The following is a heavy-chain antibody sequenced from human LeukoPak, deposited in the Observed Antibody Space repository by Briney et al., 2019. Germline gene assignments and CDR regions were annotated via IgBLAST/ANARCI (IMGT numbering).Heavy chain of an antibody. CDR2: FDPEDGET. D-gene: IGHD6-19*01. V-gene: IGHV1-24*01. CDR1: GYTLTELS. Sequence: ASVKVSCKVSGYTLTELSMHWVRQAPGKGLEWMGGFDPEDGETIYAQKFQGRVTMTEDTSTDTAYMELSSLRSEDTAVYYCATKALTAPKAVAGTSDYWGQGTLVTVSS. CDR3: ATKALTAPKAVAGTSDY. J-gene: IGHJ4*02.